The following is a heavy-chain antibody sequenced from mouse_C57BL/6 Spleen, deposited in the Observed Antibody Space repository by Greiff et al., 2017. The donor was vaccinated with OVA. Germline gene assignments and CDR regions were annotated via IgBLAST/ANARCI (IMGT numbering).Heavy chain of an antibody. V-gene: IGHV5-16*01. Sequence: EVMLVESEGGLVQPGSSMKLSCTASGFTFSDYYMAWVRQVPEKGLEWVANINSDGSSTYYLDSLKSRFIISRDNAKNILYLQMSSLKSEDTATYYCARGAYALDYWGQGTTLTVSA. CDR1: GFTFSDYY. D-gene: IGHD6-5*01. J-gene: IGHJ2*01. CDR3: ARGAYALDY. CDR2: INSDGSST.